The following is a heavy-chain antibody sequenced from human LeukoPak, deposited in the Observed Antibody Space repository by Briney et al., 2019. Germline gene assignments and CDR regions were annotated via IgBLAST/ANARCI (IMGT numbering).Heavy chain of an antibody. CDR1: GYSISSGYY. Sequence: SETLSLTCAVSGYSISSGYYWGWIRQPPGKGLEWIGSSYHSGSTYYNPSLKSRVTISVDTSKNQFSLKLSSVTAADTAVYYCARLGGSSGRPRDWFDPWGQGTLVTVSS. D-gene: IGHD6-19*01. V-gene: IGHV4-38-2*01. CDR3: ARLGGSSGRPRDWFDP. CDR2: SYHSGST. J-gene: IGHJ5*02.